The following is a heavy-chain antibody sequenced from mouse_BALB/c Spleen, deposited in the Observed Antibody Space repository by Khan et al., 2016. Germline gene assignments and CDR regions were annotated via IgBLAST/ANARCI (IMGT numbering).Heavy chain of an antibody. V-gene: IGHV14-4*02. CDR2: IDPENGDT. CDR3: NAHYYGREVCLDY. Sequence: VQLQQSGAELVRSGASVKLSCTAAVFNIKDYYMHWVKQRPEQGLEWIGWIDPENGDTEYAPKFQGKATMTADTSSNAAYLQFSSLTSEDSAVSWSNAHYYGREVCLDYWGQGTTLTVSS. CDR1: VFNIKDYY. J-gene: IGHJ2*01. D-gene: IGHD1-2*01.